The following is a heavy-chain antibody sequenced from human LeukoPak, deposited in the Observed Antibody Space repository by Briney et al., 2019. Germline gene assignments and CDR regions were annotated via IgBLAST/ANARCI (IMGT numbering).Heavy chain of an antibody. J-gene: IGHJ4*02. CDR1: GGSISSSSYY. Sequence: SETMSLTCTVSGGSISSSSYYWGWIRQPPGKGLEWIGSTYYSGSTYYNPSLKSRVTISVDTSKNQFSLKLSSVTAADTAVYYCARHGFGELLHPDYWGQGTLVTVSS. V-gene: IGHV4-39*01. D-gene: IGHD3-10*01. CDR3: ARHGFGELLHPDY. CDR2: TYYSGST.